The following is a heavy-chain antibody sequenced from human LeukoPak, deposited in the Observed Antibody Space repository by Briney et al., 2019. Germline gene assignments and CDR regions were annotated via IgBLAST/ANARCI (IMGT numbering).Heavy chain of an antibody. Sequence: PGRSLRLSCAASGFTFSSYGMHWVRQAPGKGLEWVAVISYDGSNKYYADSVKGRFTISRDNSKNTLYLQMNSLRAEDTAVYYCAKAFSTSWEFDYWGQGTLVTVSS. CDR1: GFTFSSYG. V-gene: IGHV3-30*18. D-gene: IGHD2-2*01. J-gene: IGHJ4*02. CDR2: ISYDGSNK. CDR3: AKAFSTSWEFDY.